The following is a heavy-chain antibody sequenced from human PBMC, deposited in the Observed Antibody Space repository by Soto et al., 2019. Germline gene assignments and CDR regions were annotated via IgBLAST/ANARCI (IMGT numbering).Heavy chain of an antibody. Sequence: GGSLRLSCAASGFTFSSYGMHWVRQAPGKGLEWVAVIWYDGSNKYYADSVKGRFTISRDNSKNTLYLQMNSLRAEDTAVYYCARVGGKASDPSINGMDVWGQGTTVT. CDR2: IWYDGSNK. CDR1: GFTFSSYG. D-gene: IGHD2-15*01. V-gene: IGHV3-33*01. CDR3: ARVGGKASDPSINGMDV. J-gene: IGHJ6*01.